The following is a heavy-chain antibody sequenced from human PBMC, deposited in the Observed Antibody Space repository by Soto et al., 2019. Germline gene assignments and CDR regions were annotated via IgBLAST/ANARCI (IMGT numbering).Heavy chain of an antibody. D-gene: IGHD4-4*01. CDR3: AKVRVKDYYYYAMDV. J-gene: IGHJ6*02. V-gene: IGHV3-30*18. CDR2: ISSDGTSR. CDR1: GFTFSSYG. Sequence: GGSLRLSCAASGFTFSSYGMHWVRQTPGKGLEWVAVISSDGTSRFYADSVKGRFTISRDNSKNTLYLQMNSLRAEDTAMYYCAKVRVKDYYYYAMDVWGQGTTVTVSS.